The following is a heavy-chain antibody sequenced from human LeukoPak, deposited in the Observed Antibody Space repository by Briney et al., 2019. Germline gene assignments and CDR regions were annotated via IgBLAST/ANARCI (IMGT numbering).Heavy chain of an antibody. J-gene: IGHJ6*03. CDR3: ARDLKLGSSWYYYHMDV. CDR2: INPNSGGT. CDR1: RYTFTGYY. V-gene: IGHV1-2*02. D-gene: IGHD6-13*01. Sequence: ASVKVSCKASRYTFTGYYMHWVRQAPGQGLEWMGWINPNSGGTNYAQKFQGRVTMTRDTSISTAYMELSRLRSDDTAVYYCARDLKLGSSWYYYHMDVWGKGTTVTVSS.